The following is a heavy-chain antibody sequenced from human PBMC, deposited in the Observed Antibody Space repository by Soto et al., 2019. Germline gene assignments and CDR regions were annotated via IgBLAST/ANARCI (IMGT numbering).Heavy chain of an antibody. V-gene: IGHV1-18*01. D-gene: IGHD5-12*01. Sequence: QVQLVQSGAEVKKPGAQVRVSCKAFVSPFTSYGITGVGQAPGQGLEWRGWISAYNGNTNYAQKLQGRVTMTTDTSTSTAYMELRSLRSDDTAVYYCARESGYDRSGDYWGQGTLVTVSS. J-gene: IGHJ4*02. CDR2: ISAYNGNT. CDR3: ARESGYDRSGDY. CDR1: VSPFTSYG.